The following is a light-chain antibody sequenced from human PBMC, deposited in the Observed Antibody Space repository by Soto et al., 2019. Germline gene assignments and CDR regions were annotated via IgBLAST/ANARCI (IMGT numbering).Light chain of an antibody. CDR3: QQYYNSVLT. V-gene: IGKV1-39*01. CDR2: AAS. Sequence: DIQMTQSPSSLSASLGDRVTITCRASQSISNFLNWVQHKPRNAPKVLISAASTLQSGVPPRFSGSESGTDFTLTISSLQPEDSASYYCQQYYNSVLTFGGGTKVEIK. CDR1: QSISNF. J-gene: IGKJ4*01.